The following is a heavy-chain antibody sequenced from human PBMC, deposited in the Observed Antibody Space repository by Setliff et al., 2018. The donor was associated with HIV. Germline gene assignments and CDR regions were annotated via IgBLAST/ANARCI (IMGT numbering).Heavy chain of an antibody. J-gene: IGHJ4*02. D-gene: IGHD3-9*01. V-gene: IGHV4-59*08. CDR3: ARGPPATGFSRELDY. CDR2: IYYNGNR. Sequence: PSETLSLTCTVSGGSIGNYYWNWIRQSPGKGLEWIAYIYYNGNRNYNPSLKSRVTISVDTTKNQFSLKLSSVTAADTAVYYCARGPPATGFSRELDYWGQGTLVTVSS. CDR1: GGSIGNYY.